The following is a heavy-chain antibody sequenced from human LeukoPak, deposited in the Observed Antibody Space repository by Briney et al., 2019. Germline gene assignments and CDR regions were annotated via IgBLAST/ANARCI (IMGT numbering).Heavy chain of an antibody. CDR2: IYYSGST. D-gene: IGHD1-1*01. J-gene: IGHJ6*03. Sequence: SETLSLTCTVSGGSISSYYWSWIRQPPGKGLEWIGYIYYSGSTNYNPSLKSRVTISVDTSKNQFSLKLSSVTAADTAVYYCARLGTGRRIYYYYYYMDVWGKGTTVTVSS. V-gene: IGHV4-59*12. CDR1: GGSISSYY. CDR3: ARLGTGRRIYYYYYYMDV.